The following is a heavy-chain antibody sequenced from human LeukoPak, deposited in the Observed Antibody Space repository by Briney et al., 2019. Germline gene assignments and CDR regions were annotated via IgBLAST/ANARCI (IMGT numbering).Heavy chain of an antibody. CDR3: TRQMPAIRYFDF. D-gene: IGHD5-24*01. CDR1: GGSISSSSYY. J-gene: IGHJ4*02. V-gene: IGHV4-39*01. CDR2: ICYSGST. Sequence: RTSETLSLTCTVSGGSISSSSYYWGWIRQPPGKGLEWIGSICYSGSTYYNPSLKSRVTISVDTPKNQFSLKLSSVTAADTAVYYCTRQMPAIRYFDFWGQGTLVTVSS.